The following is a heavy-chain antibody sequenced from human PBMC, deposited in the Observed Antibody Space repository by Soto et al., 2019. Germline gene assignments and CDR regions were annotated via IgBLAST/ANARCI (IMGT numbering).Heavy chain of an antibody. CDR2: IYHSGST. Sequence: WTWIRQHPGKGLEWIGYIYHSGSTYYSPSLKSRVTISVGTSENQFSLKLTSMTAADTAVYYCARGGDGFDLWGQGKMVTVSS. J-gene: IGHJ3*01. V-gene: IGHV4-31*02. CDR3: ARGGDGFDL.